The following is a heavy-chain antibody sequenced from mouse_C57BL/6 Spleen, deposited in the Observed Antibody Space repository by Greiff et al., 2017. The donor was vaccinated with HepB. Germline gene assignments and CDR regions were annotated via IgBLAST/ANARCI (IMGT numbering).Heavy chain of an antibody. V-gene: IGHV1-31*01. Sequence: VQLQQSGPELVKPGASVKISCKASGYSFTGYYMNWVKQMHGNILDWIGNIYTYNGASSYNQKFKGKATLTVDKSSSTAYLALRSLTSENSAVYYVARGGPYPQYAMDYWGQGTSVTVSS. J-gene: IGHJ4*01. CDR1: GYSFTGYY. CDR2: IYTYNGAS. CDR3: ARGGPYPQYAMDY. D-gene: IGHD2-10*01.